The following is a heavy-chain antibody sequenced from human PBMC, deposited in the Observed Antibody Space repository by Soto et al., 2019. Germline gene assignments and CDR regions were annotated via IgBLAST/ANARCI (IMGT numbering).Heavy chain of an antibody. D-gene: IGHD6-19*01. CDR3: AKYGQWLPYYFDY. CDR2: ISGRAGSST. CDR1: GFTFSSCA. V-gene: IGHV3-23*01. J-gene: IGHJ4*02. Sequence: GGSLRLSCAASGFTFSSCAMSWVRQAPGKGLERVSSISGRAGSSTYYADSVKGRFTISRDSSKNTLYLQMNSLRAEDTALYYCAKYGQWLPYYFDYWGQGTLVTVSS.